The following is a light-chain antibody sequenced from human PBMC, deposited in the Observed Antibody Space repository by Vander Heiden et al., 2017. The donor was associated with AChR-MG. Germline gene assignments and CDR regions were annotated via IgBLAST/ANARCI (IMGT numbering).Light chain of an antibody. J-gene: IGKJ3*01. CDR3: QQYKRSPFT. CDR1: KSISGW. Sequence: DIQMTQTPSTLSAFVGDRVTITYRASKSISGWLAWYQQKPGEAPKVLIYKASTVQGGVPSRFSGSGSGTEFTLTISSLQPGDFATYYCQQYKRSPFTFGPGTKVDIK. CDR2: KAS. V-gene: IGKV1-5*03.